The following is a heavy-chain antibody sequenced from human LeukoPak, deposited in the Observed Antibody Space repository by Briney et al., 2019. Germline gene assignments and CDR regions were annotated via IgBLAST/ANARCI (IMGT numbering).Heavy chain of an antibody. D-gene: IGHD6-13*01. Sequence: GGSLRLSCATSGFIFSTYALSWIRQAPGKGLEWASSISGSGGSTYHADSVKGRFTISRDSSKNTLYLQMNSLRAEDTAIYYCARVIRAAPGKGYFDYWGQGTLVTVSS. CDR2: ISGSGGST. V-gene: IGHV3-23*01. CDR1: GFIFSTYA. CDR3: ARVIRAAPGKGYFDY. J-gene: IGHJ4*02.